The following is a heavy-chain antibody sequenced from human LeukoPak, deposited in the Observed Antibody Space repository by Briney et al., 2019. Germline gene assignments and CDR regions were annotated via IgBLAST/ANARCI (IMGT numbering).Heavy chain of an antibody. CDR3: AARGLVVVTANSPSDY. CDR1: GFTVSSNY. Sequence: GGSLRLSCAASGFTVSSNYMSWVRQAPGKGLEWVSVIYSGGSTYYADSVKGRFTISRDNSKNTLYLQRNSLRAEDTAVYYCAARGLVVVTANSPSDYWGQGTLVTVSS. V-gene: IGHV3-66*01. J-gene: IGHJ4*02. CDR2: IYSGGST. D-gene: IGHD2-21*02.